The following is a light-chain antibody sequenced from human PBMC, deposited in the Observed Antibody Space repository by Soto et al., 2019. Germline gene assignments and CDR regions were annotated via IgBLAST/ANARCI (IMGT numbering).Light chain of an antibody. J-gene: IGLJ1*01. CDR2: DVS. Sequence: QSVLTQTRSVSGSPGQSVTISCTGTSCDVGVYNYVSWYQQYPGKAPKIMIYDVSKRPSGVPDRFSGSKSDNTASLTISGLQAEDEADYYCCSYAGSYTFVFGIGTKVTVL. CDR1: SCDVGVYNY. V-gene: IGLV2-11*01. CDR3: CSYAGSYTFV.